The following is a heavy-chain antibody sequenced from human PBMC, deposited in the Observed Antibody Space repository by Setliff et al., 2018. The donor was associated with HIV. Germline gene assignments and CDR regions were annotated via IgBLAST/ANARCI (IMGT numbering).Heavy chain of an antibody. CDR2: TTNKADSYNT. V-gene: IGHV3-72*01. D-gene: IGHD2-8*01. J-gene: IGHJ4*02. CDR3: ARVMEDCINDNCYVFDY. CDR1: GFTFSDHY. Sequence: GGSLRLSCAASGFTFSDHYMDWVRQAPGKGLEWVGRTTNKADSYNTNYAASVKGRFTIARDDSKKSLYLQMNSLKIEDTAVYYCARVMEDCINDNCYVFDYWGQGTLVTVSS.